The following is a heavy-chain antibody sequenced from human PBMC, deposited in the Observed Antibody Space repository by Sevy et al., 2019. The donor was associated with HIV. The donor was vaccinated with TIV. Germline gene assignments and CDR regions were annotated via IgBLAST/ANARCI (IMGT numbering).Heavy chain of an antibody. Sequence: GGSLRLSCAASGFTFSVYWMSWVRQAPGKGLEWVATMKEDGSDKDYEDSVKGRFTISRDNAKNSLYLQMNSLRAEDTAVYYCVREGVGGYSYSLDCWGQGTLVTVSS. V-gene: IGHV3-7*01. D-gene: IGHD5-18*01. CDR3: VREGVGGYSYSLDC. CDR2: MKEDGSDK. J-gene: IGHJ4*02. CDR1: GFTFSVYW.